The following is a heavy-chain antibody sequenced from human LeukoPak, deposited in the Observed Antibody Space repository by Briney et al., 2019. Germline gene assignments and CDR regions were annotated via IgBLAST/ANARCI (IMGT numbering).Heavy chain of an antibody. D-gene: IGHD3-22*01. V-gene: IGHV3-23*01. Sequence: PGGSLRLSCAASGFTFSSYAMSWVRQAPGKGLEWVSAISGSGGSTYYADSVKGRFTISRDNSKNTLYLQMNSLRAEDTAVYYCAKDGPYYYDSRVTHDAFDIWGQGTMVTVSS. J-gene: IGHJ3*02. CDR3: AKDGPYYYDSRVTHDAFDI. CDR1: GFTFSSYA. CDR2: ISGSGGST.